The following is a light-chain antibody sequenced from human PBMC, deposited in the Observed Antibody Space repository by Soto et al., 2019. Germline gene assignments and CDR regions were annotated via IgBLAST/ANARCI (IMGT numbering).Light chain of an antibody. CDR2: GAS. V-gene: IGKV3-15*01. Sequence: EIVMTQSPATLSVSPGERATLSCRASQSVSRNLAWYQQKPGQAPRLLIYGASTRATGIPARFSGSESGTEFTLTISSLQSEDFAVYYCQQYNNWPPLTFGGGTKVEIK. J-gene: IGKJ4*01. CDR1: QSVSRN. CDR3: QQYNNWPPLT.